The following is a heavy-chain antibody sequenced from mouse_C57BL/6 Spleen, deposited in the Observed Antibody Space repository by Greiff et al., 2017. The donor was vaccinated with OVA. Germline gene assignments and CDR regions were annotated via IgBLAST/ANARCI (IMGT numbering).Heavy chain of an antibody. V-gene: IGHV5-9-1*02. Sequence: EVQGVESGEGLVKPGGSLKLSCAASGFTFSSYAMSWVRPTPEKRLEWVAYISSGGDYIYYADTVKGRFTISRDNARNTLYLQMSSLKSEDTAMYYCTGYGSSPWFAYWGQGTLVTVSA. CDR2: ISSGGDYI. CDR1: GFTFSSYA. CDR3: TGYGSSPWFAY. J-gene: IGHJ3*01. D-gene: IGHD1-1*01.